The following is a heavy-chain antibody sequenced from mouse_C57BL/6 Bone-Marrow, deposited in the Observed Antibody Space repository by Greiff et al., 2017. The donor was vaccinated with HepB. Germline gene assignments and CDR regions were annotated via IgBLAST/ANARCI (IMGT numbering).Heavy chain of an antibody. CDR3: TTTVVATDFDY. J-gene: IGHJ2*01. CDR2: IDPENGDT. V-gene: IGHV14-4*01. D-gene: IGHD1-1*01. Sequence: EVQLQQSGAELVRPGASVKLSCTASGFNIKDDYMHWVKQRPEQGLEWIGWIDPENGDTEYASKFQGKATITADTSSNTAYLQLSSLTSEDTAVYYCTTTVVATDFDYWGQGTTLTVSS. CDR1: GFNIKDDY.